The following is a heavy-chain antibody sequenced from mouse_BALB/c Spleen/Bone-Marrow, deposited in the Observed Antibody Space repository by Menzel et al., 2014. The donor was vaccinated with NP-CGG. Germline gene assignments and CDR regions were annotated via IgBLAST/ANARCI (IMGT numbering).Heavy chain of an antibody. D-gene: IGHD1-2*01. J-gene: IGHJ3*01. CDR2: INPDSSTI. Sequence: EVKLLESGGGLVQPGGSLKLSCAASGFDFSRYWMSWVRQAPGKGLEWIGEINPDSSTINYTPSLKDKFIISRDNAKDSLYLQMSRVRSADTAVYCCARRGYYGYFAYWGQGTLVTVAA. CDR3: ARRGYYGYFAY. CDR1: GFDFSRYW. V-gene: IGHV4-1*02.